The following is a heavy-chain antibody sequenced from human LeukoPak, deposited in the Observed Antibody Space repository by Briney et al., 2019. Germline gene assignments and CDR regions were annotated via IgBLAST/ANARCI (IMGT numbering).Heavy chain of an antibody. J-gene: IGHJ4*02. Sequence: GGSLRLSCAASGFTFSSYAMHWVRQAPGKGLEWVAGISYDGSNKYYADSVKGRFTISRDNSKNTLYLQMNSLRAEDTAVYYCAKDLVTGSLDYWGQGTLVTVSS. CDR1: GFTFSSYA. CDR3: AKDLVTGSLDY. CDR2: ISYDGSNK. V-gene: IGHV3-30*04. D-gene: IGHD3-10*01.